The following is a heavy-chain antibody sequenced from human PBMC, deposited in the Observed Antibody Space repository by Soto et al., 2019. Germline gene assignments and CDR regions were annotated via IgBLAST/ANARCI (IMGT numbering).Heavy chain of an antibody. D-gene: IGHD3-10*01. Sequence: QVQLVQSGAEVKKPGSSVKVSCKASGGTFSSYAISWVRQAPGQGLEWMGGIIPIFGTANYAQKFQGRVTITADKSTSTAYMELSSLRSEDTALYYCAREGGSGSYRYYGMDVWGQGTTVTVSS. V-gene: IGHV1-69*14. CDR1: GGTFSSYA. CDR2: IIPIFGTA. J-gene: IGHJ6*02. CDR3: AREGGSGSYRYYGMDV.